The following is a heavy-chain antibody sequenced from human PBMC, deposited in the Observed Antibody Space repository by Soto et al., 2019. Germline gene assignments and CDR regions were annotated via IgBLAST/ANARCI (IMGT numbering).Heavy chain of an antibody. Sequence: QVQLVQSGAEVKKPGSSVKVSCKASGGTFSSYAISWVRQAPGQGLEWMGGIIPIFGTANYAQKFQGRVTITADESTSTAYMELSILRSEDTAVYYCARALGTIFGVVTSYYYYGMDVWGQGTTVTVSS. V-gene: IGHV1-69*01. CDR2: IIPIFGTA. CDR3: ARALGTIFGVVTSYYYYGMDV. J-gene: IGHJ6*02. CDR1: GGTFSSYA. D-gene: IGHD3-3*01.